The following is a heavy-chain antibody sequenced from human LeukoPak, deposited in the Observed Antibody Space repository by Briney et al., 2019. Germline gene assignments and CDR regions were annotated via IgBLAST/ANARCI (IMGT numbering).Heavy chain of an antibody. CDR2: ISDSAGTT. V-gene: IGHV3-23*01. J-gene: IGHJ4*02. CDR3: AKGSDNVVKPTAAYGLLDY. D-gene: IGHD2-2*01. Sequence: GGSLRLSCAASGFTFSSFAMTWVRQAPGKGLELLSAISDSAGTTYYADSVKGRFTISRDNSKNRLYLQMNSLRVEDTAVYYWAKGSDNVVKPTAAYGLLDYWGQGTLVTVSS. CDR1: GFTFSSFA.